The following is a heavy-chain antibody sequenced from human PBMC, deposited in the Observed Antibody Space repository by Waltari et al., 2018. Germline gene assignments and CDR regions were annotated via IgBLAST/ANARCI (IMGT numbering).Heavy chain of an antibody. Sequence: QVQLVQSGAEVKKPGAPVKVSCKASGGTFSSYAISWGRQAPGQGLEGMGGIIPSFGTANYAQKFQGRVTLTTDESTSTAYMELSSLRSEDTAVYYCARGNAYDSSGYWGQGTLVTVSS. CDR1: GGTFSSYA. D-gene: IGHD3-22*01. CDR2: IIPSFGTA. J-gene: IGHJ4*02. CDR3: ARGNAYDSSGY. V-gene: IGHV1-69*05.